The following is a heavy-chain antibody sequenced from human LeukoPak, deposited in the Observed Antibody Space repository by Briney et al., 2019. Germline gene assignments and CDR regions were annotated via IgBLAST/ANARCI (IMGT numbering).Heavy chain of an antibody. J-gene: IGHJ4*02. CDR1: GGSFSGYY. Sequence: SETLSLTCAVYGGSFSGYYWSWIRQPPGKGLEWIGEINHSGSTNYNPSLKSRVTISVDTSKNQFSLKLSSVTAADTAVYYCARGKETRGYFDYWGQGTLVTVSS. CDR2: INHSGST. CDR3: ARGKETRGYFDY. V-gene: IGHV4-34*01. D-gene: IGHD3-16*01.